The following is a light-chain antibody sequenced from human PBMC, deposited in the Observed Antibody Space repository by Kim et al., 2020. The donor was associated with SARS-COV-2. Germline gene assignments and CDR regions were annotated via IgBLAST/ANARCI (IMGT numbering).Light chain of an antibody. CDR1: SLRSYY. CDR2: GKN. CDR3: NSRDSSGNLWV. Sequence: ALGQTVRIKCQGDSLRSYYASWYQQKPGQAPVLVIYGKNNRPSGIPDRFSGSSSGNTASLTITGAQAEDEADYYCNSRDSSGNLWVFGGGTKLTVL. J-gene: IGLJ3*02. V-gene: IGLV3-19*01.